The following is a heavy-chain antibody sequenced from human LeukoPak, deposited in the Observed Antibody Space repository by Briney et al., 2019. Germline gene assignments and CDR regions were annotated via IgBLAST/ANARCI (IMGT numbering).Heavy chain of an antibody. CDR3: ARGINGYSSSWADY. V-gene: IGHV1-69*01. Sequence: SVKVSCRASGGTFSSYAISWVRQAPGQGLEWMGGIIPIFGTANYAQKFQGRVTITADESTSTAYMELSSLRSEDTAVYYCARGINGYSSSWADYWGQGTLATVSS. CDR2: IIPIFGTA. J-gene: IGHJ4*02. CDR1: GGTFSSYA. D-gene: IGHD6-13*01.